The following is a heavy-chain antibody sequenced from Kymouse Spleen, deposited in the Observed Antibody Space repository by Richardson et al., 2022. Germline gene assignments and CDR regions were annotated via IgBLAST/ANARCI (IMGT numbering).Heavy chain of an antibody. V-gene: IGHV4-34*01. CDR2: INHSGST. J-gene: IGHJ6*02. CDR1: GGSFSGYY. D-gene: IGHD3-9*01. Sequence: QVQLQQWGAGLLKPSETLSLTCAVYGGSFSGYYWSWIRQPPGKGLEWIGEINHSGSTNYNPSLKSRVTISVDTSKNQFSLKLSSVTAADTAVYYCARGYDILTGYPSYGMDVWGQGTTVTVSS. CDR3: ARGYDILTGYPSYGMDV.